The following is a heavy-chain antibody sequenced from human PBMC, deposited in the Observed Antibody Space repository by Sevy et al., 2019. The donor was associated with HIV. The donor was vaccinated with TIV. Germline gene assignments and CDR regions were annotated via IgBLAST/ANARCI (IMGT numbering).Heavy chain of an antibody. CDR1: GFTFSSYG. J-gene: IGHJ3*02. Sequence: GGSLRLSCAASGFTFSSYGMHWVRQAPGKGLEWVAVISYDGSNKYYADSVKGRFTIFRDNSKNTLYLQMNSLRAEDTAVYYCAKPPGGYYDFWSGPDRFDAFDIWGQGTMVTVSS. D-gene: IGHD3-3*01. V-gene: IGHV3-30*18. CDR3: AKPPGGYYDFWSGPDRFDAFDI. CDR2: ISYDGSNK.